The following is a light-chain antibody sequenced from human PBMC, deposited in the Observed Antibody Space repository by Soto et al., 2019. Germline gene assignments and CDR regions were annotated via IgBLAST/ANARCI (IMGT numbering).Light chain of an antibody. CDR1: STDFVSYNR. CDR3: SLYTSENAYV. CDR2: EVS. V-gene: IGLV2-18*01. Sequence: QSALTQPPSVSGSPGQSVTISCTGTSTDFVSYNRVSWYQQPPGTAPKLMIYEVSKRPSGVPDRFSGSKSGNTASLIISGLQAADEADYYCSLYTSENAYVFGTGTKLTVL. J-gene: IGLJ1*01.